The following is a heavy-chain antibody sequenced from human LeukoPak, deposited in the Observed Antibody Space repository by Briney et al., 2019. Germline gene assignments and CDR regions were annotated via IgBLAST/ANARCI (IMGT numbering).Heavy chain of an antibody. J-gene: IGHJ3*02. CDR2: IYSGAST. Sequence: GGSLRLSCAASGFPFSSRVMSWVRQAPGKGLEWVSVIYSGASTYYADSVKGRFTISRDNSKNTLYLQMNSLRAEDTAVYYCARDPDAFDIWGQGTMVTVSS. CDR3: ARDPDAFDI. V-gene: IGHV3-66*01. CDR1: GFPFSSRV.